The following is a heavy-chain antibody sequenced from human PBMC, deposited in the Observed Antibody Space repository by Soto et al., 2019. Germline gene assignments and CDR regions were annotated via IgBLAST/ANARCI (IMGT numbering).Heavy chain of an antibody. Sequence: ASVKVSCKASGYTFTSYEINWVRQATGQGLEWMGWMNPNSGNTGYAQKFQGRVTMTRNTSISTAYMELSSLRSEDTAVYYCARGYVGYGDYEEVVWFDPWGQGTLVTVSS. CDR2: MNPNSGNT. V-gene: IGHV1-8*01. J-gene: IGHJ5*02. CDR1: GYTFTSYE. CDR3: ARGYVGYGDYEEVVWFDP. D-gene: IGHD4-17*01.